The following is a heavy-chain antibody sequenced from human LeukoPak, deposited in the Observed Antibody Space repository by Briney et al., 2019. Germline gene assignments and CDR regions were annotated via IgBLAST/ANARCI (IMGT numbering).Heavy chain of an antibody. CDR3: ARSHAYDSSGYDAFDI. CDR1: GFTFSSYA. Sequence: GGSLRLSCAASGFTFSSYAMHWVRQAPGKGLEWVAVISYDGSNKYYADSVKGRFTISRDNSKNSLFLQMNSLRAEDTAVYYCARSHAYDSSGYDAFDIWGQGTMVTVS. D-gene: IGHD3-22*01. V-gene: IGHV3-30*04. J-gene: IGHJ3*02. CDR2: ISYDGSNK.